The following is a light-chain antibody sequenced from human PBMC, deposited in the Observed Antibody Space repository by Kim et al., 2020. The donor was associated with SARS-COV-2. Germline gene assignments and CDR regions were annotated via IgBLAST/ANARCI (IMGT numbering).Light chain of an antibody. Sequence: VSPGERATLSCRASQSVSSNLAWYQQKPGQAPRLLIYGASTRATGIPARFSGSGSGTEFTLTISSLQSEDFAVYYCQQYNNWPPGFGQGTKLEIK. CDR3: QQYNNWPPG. V-gene: IGKV3-15*01. J-gene: IGKJ2*03. CDR1: QSVSSN. CDR2: GAS.